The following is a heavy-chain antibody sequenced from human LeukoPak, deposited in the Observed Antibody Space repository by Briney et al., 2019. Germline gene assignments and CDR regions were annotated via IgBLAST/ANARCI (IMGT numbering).Heavy chain of an antibody. D-gene: IGHD1-26*01. V-gene: IGHV3-23*01. CDR2: ITGSGDST. CDR1: GFIFSTYP. Sequence: PGGSLRLSCVASGFIFSTYPMSWVRQAPGKGLEWVSAITGSGDSTFYAGSVKGRCTISRDNSKNTLSLQMNTLRAEDTAVYYCAKENPVGGTNYFDYWGQGTLVTVSS. J-gene: IGHJ4*02. CDR3: AKENPVGGTNYFDY.